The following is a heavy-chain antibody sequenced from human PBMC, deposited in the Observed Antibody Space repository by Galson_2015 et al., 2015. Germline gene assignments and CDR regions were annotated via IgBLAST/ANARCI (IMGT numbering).Heavy chain of an antibody. V-gene: IGHV3-30-3*01. CDR2: ISYDGSNK. D-gene: IGHD3-22*01. J-gene: IGHJ5*02. CDR1: GFTFSSYA. CDR3: ARGLDYYDSSGYYNPFGWFDP. Sequence: SLRLSCAASGFTFSSYAMHWVRQAPGKGLEWVAVISYDGSNKYYADSVKGRFTISRDNSKNTLYLQMNSLRAEDTAVYYCARGLDYYDSSGYYNPFGWFDPWGQGTLVTVSS.